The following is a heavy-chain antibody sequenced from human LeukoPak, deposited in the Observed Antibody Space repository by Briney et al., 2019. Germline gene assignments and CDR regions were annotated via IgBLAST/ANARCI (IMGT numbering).Heavy chain of an antibody. D-gene: IGHD4-17*01. CDR3: ARDRVGGDLTGVSLY. V-gene: IGHV1-18*01. Sequence: AAVKVSCKASGYPFDNFGLTWVRQAPGQGLEWMGWISAYNGNTHYAQKFRGRLALTTETSTSTAYLELRSLKSDDTAVYYCARDRVGGDLTGVSLYWGQGTLVTVSS. CDR1: GYPFDNFG. J-gene: IGHJ4*01. CDR2: ISAYNGNT.